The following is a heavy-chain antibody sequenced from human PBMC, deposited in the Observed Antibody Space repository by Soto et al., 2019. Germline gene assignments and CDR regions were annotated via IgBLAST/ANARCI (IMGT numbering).Heavy chain of an antibody. J-gene: IGHJ6*02. Sequence: GGYLRLSCAASGLPFSGSPIHWVRQASGKGLEWVGRIRNKANTYSTAYATSVKGRFTISRDDSKNTTYLQMNSLKTEDTAVYFCTRPGFGDFVDPYDYGIDVWRQGTTVTVSS. V-gene: IGHV3-73*01. CDR1: GLPFSGSP. CDR3: TRPGFGDFVDPYDYGIDV. CDR2: IRNKANTYST. D-gene: IGHD2-2*01.